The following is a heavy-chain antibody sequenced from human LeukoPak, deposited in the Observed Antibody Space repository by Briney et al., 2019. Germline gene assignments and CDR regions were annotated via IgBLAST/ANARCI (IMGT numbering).Heavy chain of an antibody. D-gene: IGHD6-13*01. V-gene: IGHV4-30-4*08. J-gene: IGHJ6*02. CDR2: IYYSGST. CDR3: ARDSSIAAAGIFYYYGMDV. CDR1: GGSISSGDYY. Sequence: PSETLSLTCTVSGGSISSGDYYWSWIRQPPGKGLEWIGYIYYSGSTYYNPSLKSRVTISVDTSKNQFSLKLSSVTAADTAVYYCARDSSIAAAGIFYYYGMDVWGQGTTVTVSS.